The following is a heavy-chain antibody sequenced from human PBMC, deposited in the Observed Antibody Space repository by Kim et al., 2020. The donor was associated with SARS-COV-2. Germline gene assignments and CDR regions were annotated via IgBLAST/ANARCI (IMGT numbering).Heavy chain of an antibody. CDR2: VGNNAGST. CDR1: GFSFSNYG. V-gene: IGHV3-23*01. Sequence: GGSLRLSCAASGFSFSNYGMTWVRQAPGKGLEWVSAVGNNAGSTYYAGSVKGRFTISRDNSKNTLYLQMNSLRDEDTALYYCAKPHRGNGDYWNLDFWGRGTLVTASS. D-gene: IGHD4-17*01. J-gene: IGHJ2*01. CDR3: AKPHRGNGDYWNLDF.